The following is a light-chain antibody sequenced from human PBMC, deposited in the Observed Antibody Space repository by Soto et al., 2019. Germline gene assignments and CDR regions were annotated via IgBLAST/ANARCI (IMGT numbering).Light chain of an antibody. CDR1: QNISSW. Sequence: DIQLPQSPSSVSASVGDRVTITCRASQNISSWLGWYQQKPGKAPALLIYAASTLQSGVPSRFSGSGSGTDFTLTISSLQPEDSATYYCQQTHSFPPTFGGGTKVEIK. V-gene: IGKV1-12*01. CDR3: QQTHSFPPT. J-gene: IGKJ4*01. CDR2: AAS.